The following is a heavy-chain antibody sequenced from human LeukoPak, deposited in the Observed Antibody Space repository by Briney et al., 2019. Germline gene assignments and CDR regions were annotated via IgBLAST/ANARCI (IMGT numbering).Heavy chain of an antibody. CDR3: VKDMSSSWTD. CDR1: GFTFSSCA. J-gene: IGHJ4*02. Sequence: PGGSLRLSCAASGFTFSSCAMSWVRQAPGKGLEWVSAISGSGVGTYYADSVKGRFTISRDNSKNTLYLQMNSLRAEGTAVYYCVKDMSSSWTDWGQGTLVTVSS. D-gene: IGHD6-13*01. CDR2: ISGSGVGT. V-gene: IGHV3-23*01.